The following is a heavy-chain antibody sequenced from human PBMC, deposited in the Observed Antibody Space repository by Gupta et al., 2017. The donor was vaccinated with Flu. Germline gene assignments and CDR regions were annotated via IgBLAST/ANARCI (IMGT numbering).Heavy chain of an antibody. Sequence: RQAPGKGLEWVGRIKSKTDGGTTDYAAPVKGRFTISRDDSKNTLYLQMNSLKTEDTAVYYCTTDRAYISSWYPYYYYYMDVWGKGTTVTVYS. D-gene: IGHD6-13*01. CDR2: IKSKTDGGTT. CDR3: TTDRAYISSWYPYYYYYMDV. J-gene: IGHJ6*03. V-gene: IGHV3-15*01.